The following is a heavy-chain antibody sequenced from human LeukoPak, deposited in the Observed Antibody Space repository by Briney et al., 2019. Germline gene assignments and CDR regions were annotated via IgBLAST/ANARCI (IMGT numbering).Heavy chain of an antibody. CDR3: ARVGSYGSWLY. CDR2: INPIFGTA. Sequence: GASVKVSCKASGGTFSSYAISWVRQAPGQGLEWMGGINPIFGTANYAQKFQGRVTITTDESTSTAYMELSSLRSEDTAVYYCARVGSYGSWLYWGQGTLVTVSS. V-gene: IGHV1-69*05. CDR1: GGTFSSYA. J-gene: IGHJ4*02. D-gene: IGHD5-18*01.